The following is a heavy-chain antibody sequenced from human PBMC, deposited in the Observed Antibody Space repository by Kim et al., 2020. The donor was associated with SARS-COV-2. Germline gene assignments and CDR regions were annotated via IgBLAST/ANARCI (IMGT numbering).Heavy chain of an antibody. V-gene: IGHV4-34*01. J-gene: IGHJ3*02. CDR2: GST. CDR3: ARGILTPLI. D-gene: IGHD7-27*01. Sequence: GSTNYNPSLKSRVTISVDTSKNQFSLKLSSVTAADTAVYYCARGILTPLIWGQGTMVTVSS.